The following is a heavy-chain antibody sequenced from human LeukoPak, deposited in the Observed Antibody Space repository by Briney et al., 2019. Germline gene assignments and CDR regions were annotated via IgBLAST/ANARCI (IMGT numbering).Heavy chain of an antibody. V-gene: IGHV5-51*01. CDR1: GYSFTSYW. D-gene: IGHD6-13*01. J-gene: IGHJ5*02. Sequence: GESRKISCKGFGYSFTSYWIGWVRQMHGKGLEWMGIIYPGDSDTRYSPSFQGQVTISADKSISTAYLQWSSLKASDTAMYYCARQKYSSSWYVWFDPWGQGTLVTVSS. CDR3: ARQKYSSSWYVWFDP. CDR2: IYPGDSDT.